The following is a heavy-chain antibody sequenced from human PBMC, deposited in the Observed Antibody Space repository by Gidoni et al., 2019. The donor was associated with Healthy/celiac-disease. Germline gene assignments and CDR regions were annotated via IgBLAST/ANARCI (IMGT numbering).Heavy chain of an antibody. CDR1: GFPFSRYA. CDR3: ARGYRATVSSRGEYFQH. Sequence: QVQLVESGGGVVQPGRSLRLPCADPGFPFSRYAMHWVRQAPGKGLEWVAVISYDGSNKYYADSVKGRFTISRDNSKNTLYLQMNSLRAEDTAVYYCARGYRATVSSRGEYFQHWGQGTLVTVSS. J-gene: IGHJ1*01. V-gene: IGHV3-30-3*01. CDR2: ISYDGSNK. D-gene: IGHD4-17*01.